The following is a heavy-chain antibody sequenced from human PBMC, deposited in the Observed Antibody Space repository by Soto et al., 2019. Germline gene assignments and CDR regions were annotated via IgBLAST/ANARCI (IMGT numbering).Heavy chain of an antibody. J-gene: IGHJ6*02. Sequence: ASVKVSCKSSGYTFINYYVHWVRQAPGQGLEWVGMINPSGGRTTYPQKFQSRVTMTRDTSTSTVYVELSSLRSDDTAVFYCAREKASTSLLTHYYYAMDVWGQGTTVTVSS. CDR2: INPSGGRT. CDR1: GYTFINYY. V-gene: IGHV1-46*01. CDR3: AREKASTSLLTHYYYAMDV.